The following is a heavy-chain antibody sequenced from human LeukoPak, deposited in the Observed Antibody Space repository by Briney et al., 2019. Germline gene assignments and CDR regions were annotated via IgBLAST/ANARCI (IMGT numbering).Heavy chain of an antibody. CDR2: LYSDGRT. J-gene: IGHJ4*02. CDR1: GFTVNSNY. D-gene: IGHD2-15*01. V-gene: IGHV3-53*01. CDR3: ARGGGYYPIDY. Sequence: PGGSLRLSCAASGFTVNSNYMNWVRQAPGKGLEWVSVLYSDGRTYYADSVKGRFTISRDTSKNTLYLQVNSLRAEDTAVYYCARGGGYYPIDYWGQGTLSPSPQ.